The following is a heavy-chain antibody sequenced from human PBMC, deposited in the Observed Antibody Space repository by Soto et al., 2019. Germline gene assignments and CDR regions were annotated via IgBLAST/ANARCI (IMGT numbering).Heavy chain of an antibody. CDR2: ISGSGGST. CDR1: GFTFSSYA. CDR3: AKDGIASFGVVITQPYYFDY. V-gene: IGHV3-23*01. D-gene: IGHD3-3*01. J-gene: IGHJ4*02. Sequence: PGGSLGLSCAASGFTFSSYAMSWVRQAPGKGLEWVSAISGSGGSTYYADSVKGRFTISRDNSKNTLYLQMNSLRAEDTAVYYCAKDGIASFGVVITQPYYFDYWGQGTLVTVSS.